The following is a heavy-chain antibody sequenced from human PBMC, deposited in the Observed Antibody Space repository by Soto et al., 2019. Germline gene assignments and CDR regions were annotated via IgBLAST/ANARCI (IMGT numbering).Heavy chain of an antibody. D-gene: IGHD4-17*01. CDR3: ARGIKYGDYSRWFDS. CDR2: MNPNSGNT. J-gene: IGHJ5*01. CDR1: GYTFTSYY. Sequence: ASVKVSCKASGYTFTSYYMNWVRQANGQGFEYLGWMNPNSGNTGYVKKFQGRVTMTRDTSMSTAYMELSSLRSEDTALFYCARGIKYGDYSRWFDSWGPGTLVTVSS. V-gene: IGHV1-8*01.